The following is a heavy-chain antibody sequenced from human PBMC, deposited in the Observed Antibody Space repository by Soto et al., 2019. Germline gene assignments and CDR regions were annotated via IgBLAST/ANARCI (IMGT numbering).Heavy chain of an antibody. J-gene: IGHJ4*02. V-gene: IGHV3-73*01. CDR2: IRSKANSYAT. CDR1: GFTFSGSA. D-gene: IGHD3-10*01. CDR3: TRQRFGELGSDY. Sequence: GGSLRLSCAASGFTFSGSAMHWVRQASGKGLEWVGRIRSKANSYATAYAASVKGRFTISRDDSKNTAYLQMNSLKTEDTAVYYCTRQRFGELGSDYWGQGTLVTVSS.